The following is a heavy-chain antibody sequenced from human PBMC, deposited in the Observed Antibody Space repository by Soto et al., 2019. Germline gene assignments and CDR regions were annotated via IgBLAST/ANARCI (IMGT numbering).Heavy chain of an antibody. J-gene: IGHJ5*02. CDR1: GGSISSYY. Sequence: PSETLCLTCTVSGGSISSYYWSWIRQPPGKGLEWIGYIYYSGSTNYNPSLKSRVTISVDTSKNQFSLKLSSVTAADTAVYYCASSPDSILNWFDPWGQGTLVTVSS. CDR2: IYYSGST. V-gene: IGHV4-59*01. CDR3: ASSPDSILNWFDP. D-gene: IGHD4-4*01.